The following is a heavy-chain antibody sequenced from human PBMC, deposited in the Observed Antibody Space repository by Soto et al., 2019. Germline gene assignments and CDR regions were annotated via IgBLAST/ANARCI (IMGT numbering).Heavy chain of an antibody. V-gene: IGHV1-3*01. CDR2: TNADNSYT. J-gene: IGHJ4*02. CDR3: ATRVSYSSGFDY. Sequence: ASVKVSCKASGYTFTNYAMHWVRQAPGQRLEWMGWTNADNSYTKYSQKFQGRVTITRDTSASTAYMELSSLRSEDTAVYYCATRVSYSSGFDYWGQGTLVTVSS. CDR1: GYTFTNYA. D-gene: IGHD3-16*01.